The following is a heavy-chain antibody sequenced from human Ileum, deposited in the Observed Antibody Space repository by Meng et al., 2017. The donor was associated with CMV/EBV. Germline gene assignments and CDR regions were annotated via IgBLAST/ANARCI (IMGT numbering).Heavy chain of an antibody. D-gene: IGHD3-10*01. CDR1: EFIFNNYG. CDR2: IDINGENR. CDR3: VGHQGGPREGVHLV. Sequence: GESLKISCAASEFIFNNYGIHWLRQAPGTGLEWLSFIDINGENRYNVDIVKGRFIVSKDKSKNTVFLQMNSLRVEDTAVYYCVGHQGGPREGVHLVWGQGTLVTVSS. J-gene: IGHJ4*02. V-gene: IGHV3-30*02.